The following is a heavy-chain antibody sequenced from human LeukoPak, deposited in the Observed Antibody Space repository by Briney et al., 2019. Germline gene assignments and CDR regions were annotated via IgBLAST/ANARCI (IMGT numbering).Heavy chain of an antibody. CDR1: GASISSYY. J-gene: IGHJ4*02. CDR2: IHYSGST. CDR3: ARGFRGPNFDY. V-gene: IGHV4-59*08. Sequence: PSETLSLTCAVSGASISSYYWSWIRRPPGKELEWIGSIHYSGSTSYNPSLKSRVTISGDTSKNQFSLKLSSVTAADTAVYYCARGFRGPNFDYWGQGTLVTVSS. D-gene: IGHD3-10*01.